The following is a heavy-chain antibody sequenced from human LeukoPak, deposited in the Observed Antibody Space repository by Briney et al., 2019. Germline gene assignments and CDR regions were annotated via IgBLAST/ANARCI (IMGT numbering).Heavy chain of an antibody. CDR2: ISAYNGNT. CDR3: ARARGTITGGYFDY. V-gene: IGHV1-18*01. Sequence: ASVKVSCKASGYTFTSYGISWVRQAPGQGLEWMGWISAYNGNTNYAQKLRGRVTMTTDTSTSTAYMELRSLRSDDTAVYYWARARGTITGGYFDYWGQGTLVTVSS. J-gene: IGHJ4*02. D-gene: IGHD5-24*01. CDR1: GYTFTSYG.